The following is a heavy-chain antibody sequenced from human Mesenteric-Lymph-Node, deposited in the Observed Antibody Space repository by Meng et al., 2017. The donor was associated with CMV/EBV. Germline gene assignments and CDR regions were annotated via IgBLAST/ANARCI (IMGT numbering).Heavy chain of an antibody. CDR1: RFSVSSNY. CDR3: ARDRGALDV. CDR2: IYSGGST. J-gene: IGHJ6*02. Sequence: GESLKISCVVSRFSVSSNYMNWVRQAPGKGLEWVSVIYSGGSTYYADSVKGRFTISRDNSKNTLYLQMNSLRAEDTAVYYCARDRGALDVWGQGTTVTVSS. V-gene: IGHV3-53*01.